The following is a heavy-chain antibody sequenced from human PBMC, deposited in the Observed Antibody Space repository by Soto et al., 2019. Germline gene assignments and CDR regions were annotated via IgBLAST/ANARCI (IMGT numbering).Heavy chain of an antibody. D-gene: IGHD5-18*01. V-gene: IGHV1-69*06. Sequence: SVKVSCKASGCTFSSYAISWVRQAPGQGLEWMGGIIPIFGTANYAQKFQGRVTITADKSTSTAYMELSSLRSEDTAVYYCARTYSYGYYFDYWGQGTLVTVSS. CDR3: ARTYSYGYYFDY. CDR1: GCTFSSYA. CDR2: IIPIFGTA. J-gene: IGHJ4*02.